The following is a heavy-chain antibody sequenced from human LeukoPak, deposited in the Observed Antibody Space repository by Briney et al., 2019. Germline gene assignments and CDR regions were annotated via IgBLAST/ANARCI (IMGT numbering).Heavy chain of an antibody. J-gene: IGHJ6*02. CDR3: ARGPSNYDFVYYHYGVDV. CDR2: ITNSGNSK. CDR1: EFTFSSYS. V-gene: IGHV3-48*04. Sequence: GGSLRLSCAASEFTFSSYSMNWVRQAPGKGLEWVSYITNSGNSKSYADSVKGRFTISRDNAKNSLYLQMNILRAEDTAVYYCARGPSNYDFVYYHYGVDVWGQGTTVTVSS. D-gene: IGHD4-11*01.